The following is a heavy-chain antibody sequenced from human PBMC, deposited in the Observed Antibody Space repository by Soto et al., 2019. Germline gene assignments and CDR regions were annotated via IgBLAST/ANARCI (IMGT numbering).Heavy chain of an antibody. J-gene: IGHJ6*02. Sequence: PGGALRLACAASVFTWRRYAMHWVRQAPGKWLGWVAVISYDGSNKYYADSVKGRFTISRDNYKNTLYLQMNSRRAEDTAVYYCARGASGSYRAYDYYYGMDVWGQGTTVTVSS. CDR1: VFTWRRYA. V-gene: IGHV3-30*19. CDR3: ARGASGSYRAYDYYYGMDV. CDR2: ISYDGSNK. D-gene: IGHD1-26*01.